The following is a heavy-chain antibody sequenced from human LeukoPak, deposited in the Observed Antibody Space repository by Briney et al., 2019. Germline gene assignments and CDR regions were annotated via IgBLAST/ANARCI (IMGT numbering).Heavy chain of an antibody. CDR1: GFTFSSYS. V-gene: IGHV3-21*04. CDR2: ISSSSSYI. J-gene: IGHJ4*02. D-gene: IGHD3-22*01. CDR3: AKDRYFDHSGDHYESGN. Sequence: PGGSLRLSCAASGFTFSSYSMNWVRQAPGKGLEWVSSISSSSSYIYYADSVKGRFTISGDNAKNSLYLQMNSLRAEDTAVYYCAKDRYFDHSGDHYESGNWGQGSLVTVSS.